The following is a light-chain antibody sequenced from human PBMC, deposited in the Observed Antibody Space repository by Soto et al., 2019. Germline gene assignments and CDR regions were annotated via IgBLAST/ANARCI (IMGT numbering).Light chain of an antibody. CDR3: ASWDDSLNGPV. CDR1: RSDIGTNY. CDR2: SND. Sequence: VLTQPPSASGTPGQRVVISCSGSRSDIGTNYVYWYQQVPGTAPKLLIYSNDQRPSGVPDRYSASKSGTSASLAISGLRSEDESDYYCASWDDSLNGPVFGTGTKVTVL. V-gene: IGLV1-47*02. J-gene: IGLJ1*01.